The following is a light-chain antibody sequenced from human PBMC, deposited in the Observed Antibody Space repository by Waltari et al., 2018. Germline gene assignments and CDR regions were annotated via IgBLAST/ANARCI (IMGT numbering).Light chain of an antibody. V-gene: IGKV3-20*01. CDR2: GAS. CDR1: QSVDGSY. CDR3: QQYGRSPLT. J-gene: IGKJ4*01. Sequence: EIVLTQSPGTLSLSPGERASLSCRASQSVDGSYLAWYQQKPGQAPRLLIYGASSRATGLPDRFSGSGSGTDFTLTMSRLEPEDFAVYYWQQYGRSPLTFGGGTKVEMK.